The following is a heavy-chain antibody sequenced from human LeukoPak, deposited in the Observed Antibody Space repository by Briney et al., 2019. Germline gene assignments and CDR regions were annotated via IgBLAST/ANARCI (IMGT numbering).Heavy chain of an antibody. CDR1: GYTLTELS. CDR3: ATDYFTFGGVIVKVYAFDI. Sequence: GASVKVSCKVSGYTLTELSMHWVRQAPGKGVEWMGGVDPEDGETIYAQKFQGRVTMTEDTSTDTAYMELSSLRSEDTAVYYCATDYFTFGGVIVKVYAFDIWGQGTMVTVSS. D-gene: IGHD3-16*02. J-gene: IGHJ3*02. V-gene: IGHV1-24*01. CDR2: VDPEDGET.